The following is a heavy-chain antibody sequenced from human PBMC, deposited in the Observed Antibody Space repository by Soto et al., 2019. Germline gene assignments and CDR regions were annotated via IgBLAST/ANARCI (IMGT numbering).Heavy chain of an antibody. V-gene: IGHV1-46*01. CDR3: ARDPHEFWTSYWFDP. J-gene: IGHJ5*02. CDR2: INPSGGST. D-gene: IGHD3-3*01. CDR1: GYTFTSYY. Sequence: GASVKVSCKASGYTFTSYYMHWVRQAPGQGLEWMGIINPSGGSTSYAQKFQGRVTLTTDTSTSTAYMELRSLRSDDTAIYYCARDPHEFWTSYWFDPWGQGTLVTVSS.